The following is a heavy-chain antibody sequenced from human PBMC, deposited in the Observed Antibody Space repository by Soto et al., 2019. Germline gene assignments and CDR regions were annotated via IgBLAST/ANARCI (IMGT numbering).Heavy chain of an antibody. Sequence: PGGSLRLSCEASGFTFNNAWMSWIRQAPGKGLEWVGGIKSETDGGTIDYAAPVKGRFTISRDDSKSTLYLQMNSLKNEDTAVYYCSFQESTTVTTFANWGQGTPVTVSS. CDR3: SFQESTTVTTFAN. J-gene: IGHJ4*01. CDR1: GFTFNNAW. CDR2: IKSETDGGTI. D-gene: IGHD4-17*01. V-gene: IGHV3-15*01.